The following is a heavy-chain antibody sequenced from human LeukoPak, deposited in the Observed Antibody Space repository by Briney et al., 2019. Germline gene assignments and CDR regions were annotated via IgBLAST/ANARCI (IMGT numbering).Heavy chain of an antibody. CDR3: ARLMVRGPLRVPGPPHAFDI. V-gene: IGHV3-30-3*01. Sequence: GGSLGLSCAASGFTFSSYAMHWVRQAPGKGLEWVAVISYDGSNKYYADSVKGRFTISRDNSKNTLYLQMNSLRAEDTAVYYCARLMVRGPLRVPGPPHAFDIWGQGTMVTVSS. CDR2: ISYDGSNK. CDR1: GFTFSSYA. J-gene: IGHJ3*02. D-gene: IGHD3-10*01.